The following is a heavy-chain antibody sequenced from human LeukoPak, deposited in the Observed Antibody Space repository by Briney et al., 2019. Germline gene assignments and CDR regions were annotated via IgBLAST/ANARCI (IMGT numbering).Heavy chain of an antibody. J-gene: IGHJ4*02. D-gene: IGHD3-22*01. CDR1: GFTFSSYE. Sequence: GGSLRLSCAASGFTFSSYEMNWVRQAPGKGLEWVSYISSSGSTIYYADSVKDRFTISRDNAKNSLYLQMNSLRAEDTAVYYCARATGYYYDSSGDDYWGQGTLVTVSS. CDR2: ISSSGSTI. V-gene: IGHV3-48*03. CDR3: ARATGYYYDSSGDDY.